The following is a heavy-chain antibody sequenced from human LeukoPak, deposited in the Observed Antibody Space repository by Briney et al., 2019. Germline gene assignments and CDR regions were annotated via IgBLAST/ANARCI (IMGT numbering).Heavy chain of an antibody. CDR2: ISSSSSTI. J-gene: IGHJ4*02. CDR1: GFTFSSYS. CDR3: AREMGATWDY. V-gene: IGHV3-48*01. Sequence: AGGSLRLSCAASGFTFSSYSMNWVRQAPGKGLEWVSYISSSSSTIYYADSVKGRFIISRDNAKNSLYLQMNSLRAEDTAVYYCAREMGATWDYWGQGTLVTVSS. D-gene: IGHD1-26*01.